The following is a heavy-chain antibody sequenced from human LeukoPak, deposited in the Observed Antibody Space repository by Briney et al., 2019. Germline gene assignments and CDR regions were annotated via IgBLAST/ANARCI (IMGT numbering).Heavy chain of an antibody. J-gene: IGHJ4*02. D-gene: IGHD3-3*01. V-gene: IGHV4-30-2*06. CDR2: IYHSGST. CDR1: GGSISSGGYY. Sequence: SETLSLTCTVSGGSISSGGYYWSWIRQSPGKGLEWIGYIYHSGSTYYNPSLKSRVTISVDRSKNQFSLKLSSVTAADTAVYYCARGFRNYDFWSGPDYWGQGTLVTVSS. CDR3: ARGFRNYDFWSGPDY.